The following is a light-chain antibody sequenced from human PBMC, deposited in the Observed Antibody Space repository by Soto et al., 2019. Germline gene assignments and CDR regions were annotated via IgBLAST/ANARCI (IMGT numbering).Light chain of an antibody. J-gene: IGLJ1*01. CDR3: SAYRSGSTQYV. CDR1: SNDVGGYNY. Sequence: QSALTQPASVSRSPGQSITISCTGTSNDVGGYNYVSWYQQHPDKAPKVMVYDVSSLPSGVSNRFSGAKSGNTASLTISGLQAEDEAEYYCSAYRSGSTQYVFGTGTKVTVL. CDR2: DVS. V-gene: IGLV2-14*01.